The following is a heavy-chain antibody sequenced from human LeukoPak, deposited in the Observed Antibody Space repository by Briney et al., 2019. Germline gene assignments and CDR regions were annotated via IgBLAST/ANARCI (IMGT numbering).Heavy chain of an antibody. J-gene: IGHJ5*02. CDR3: ARDARPETYYYDSSAYNRGPPGWFDP. CDR2: IYYSGNT. D-gene: IGHD3-22*01. CDR1: GGSISSGGYY. V-gene: IGHV4-31*03. Sequence: PSETLSLTCTVSGGSISSGGYYWSWIRQHPGKGLEWIGYIYYSGNTHYNSSLKSRVTISGDTSKNQFSLKLRSVTAADTAIYYCARDARPETYYYDSSAYNRGPPGWFDPWGQGTLVTVSS.